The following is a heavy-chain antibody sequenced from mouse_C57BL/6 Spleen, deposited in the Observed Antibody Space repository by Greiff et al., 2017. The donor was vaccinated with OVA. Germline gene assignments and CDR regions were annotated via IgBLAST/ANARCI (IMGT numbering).Heavy chain of an antibody. J-gene: IGHJ4*01. V-gene: IGHV5-4*01. CDR3: AREPTGRDYYYAMDY. CDR2: ISDGGSYT. D-gene: IGHD4-1*02. CDR1: GFTFSSYA. Sequence: EVKLVESGGGLVKPGGSLKLSCAASGFTFSSYAMSWVRQTPEKRLEWVATISDGGSYTYYPDNVKGRFTISRDNAKNNLYLQMSHLKSEDTAMYYCAREPTGRDYYYAMDYWGQGTSVTVSS.